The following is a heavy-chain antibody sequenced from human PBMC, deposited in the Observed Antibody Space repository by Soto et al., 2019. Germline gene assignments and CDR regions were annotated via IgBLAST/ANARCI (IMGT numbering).Heavy chain of an antibody. V-gene: IGHV4-61*01. CDR2: IYYSGST. CDR3: ARTANWGYYYYGMDV. CDR1: GGSVSSGSYY. D-gene: IGHD7-27*01. J-gene: IGHJ6*02. Sequence: QVQLQESGPGLVKPSETLSLTCTVSGGSVSSGSYYWSWIRQPPGKGPEWIGYIYYSGSTNYNPSLKSRVTISVDTSKNQFSLKLSSVTAADTAVYYCARTANWGYYYYGMDVWGQGTTVTVSS.